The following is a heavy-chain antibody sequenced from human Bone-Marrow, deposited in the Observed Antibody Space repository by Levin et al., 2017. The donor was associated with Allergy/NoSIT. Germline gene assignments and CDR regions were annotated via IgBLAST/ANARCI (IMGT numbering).Heavy chain of an antibody. CDR3: ARETDSSGYYVDY. CDR2: INTDGSST. CDR1: GFTFSSYW. Sequence: HPGGSLRLSCAASGFTFSSYWMHWVRQAPGKGLVWVSRINTDGSSTSYADSVKGRFSISRDNAKNTLYLQMNSLRAEDTAVYYCARETDSSGYYVDYWGQGTLVTVSS. J-gene: IGHJ4*02. D-gene: IGHD3-22*01. V-gene: IGHV3-74*01.